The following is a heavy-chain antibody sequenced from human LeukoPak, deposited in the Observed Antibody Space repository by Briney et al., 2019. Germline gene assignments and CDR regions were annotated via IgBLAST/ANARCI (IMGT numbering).Heavy chain of an antibody. CDR3: ARLGYCSSTSCYNDY. D-gene: IGHD2-2*02. CDR2: IYSGGST. V-gene: IGHV3-53*01. Sequence: GGSLRLSCAASGFTVSSNYMSWVRQAPGKGLEWVSVIYSGGSTYYADSVKGRFTISRDNSKNTLYLQMNSLRAEDTAVYYCARLGYCSSTSCYNDYWGQGTLVTVSS. CDR1: GFTVSSNY. J-gene: IGHJ4*02.